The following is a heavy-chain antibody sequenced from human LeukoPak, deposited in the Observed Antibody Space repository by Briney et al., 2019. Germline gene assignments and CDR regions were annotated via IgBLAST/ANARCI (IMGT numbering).Heavy chain of an antibody. CDR2: INPNSGGT. CDR1: GYTFTGYY. D-gene: IGHD4-17*01. Sequence: ASVKVSCKASGYTFTGYYMHWVRQAPGQGLEWMGWINPNSGGTNYAQKFQGRVTMTRDTSISTAYMELSRLRSGDTAVYYCARPHDYGEAFDIWGQGTMVTVSS. J-gene: IGHJ3*02. CDR3: ARPHDYGEAFDI. V-gene: IGHV1-2*02.